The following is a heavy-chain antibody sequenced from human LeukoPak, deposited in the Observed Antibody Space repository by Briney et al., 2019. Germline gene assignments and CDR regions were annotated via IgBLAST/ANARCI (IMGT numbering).Heavy chain of an antibody. CDR2: FFPIFGTA. D-gene: IGHD2-2*02. Sequence: GSSVKVSCKASGATLTGYAIGGGGKPPGQGLGGRGGFFPIFGTANYAQKFQGRDTITTDESTSTAYMELSSLRSEDTAVYYCATAGYCSSTSCYTRFDPWGQGTLVTVSS. J-gene: IGHJ5*02. V-gene: IGHV1-69*05. CDR1: GATLTGYA. CDR3: ATAGYCSSTSCYTRFDP.